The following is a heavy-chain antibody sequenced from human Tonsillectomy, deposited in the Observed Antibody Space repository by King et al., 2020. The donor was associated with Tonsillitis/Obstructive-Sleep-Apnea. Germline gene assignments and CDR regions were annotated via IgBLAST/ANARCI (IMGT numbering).Heavy chain of an antibody. D-gene: IGHD2-2*01. J-gene: IGHJ4*02. CDR3: VKAARYCSSTSCPSGDY. CDR1: GFTFSSYA. CDR2: ISSNVGST. V-gene: IGHV3-64D*06. Sequence: VQLVESGGGLVQPGGSLRLSCSPSGFTFSSYAMHWVRQAPGKGLEYVSAISSNVGSTYYADSVKGRFTISRDNSKNTLYLHMSSLRAEDTAVYYCVKAARYCSSTSCPSGDYWGQGTLVTVSS.